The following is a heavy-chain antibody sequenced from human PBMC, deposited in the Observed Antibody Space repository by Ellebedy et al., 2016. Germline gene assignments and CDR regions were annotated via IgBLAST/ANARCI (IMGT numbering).Heavy chain of an antibody. V-gene: IGHV4-31*03. D-gene: IGHD4-17*01. CDR3: ARVHGDFYYYGMDV. CDR1: GGSISSGGYY. CDR2: IYYSGST. Sequence: LRLSXTVSGGSISSGGYYWSWIRQHPGKGLEWIGYIYYSGSTYYNPSLKSRVTISVDTSKNQFSLKLSSVTAADTAVYYCARVHGDFYYYGMDVWGQGTTVTVSS. J-gene: IGHJ6*02.